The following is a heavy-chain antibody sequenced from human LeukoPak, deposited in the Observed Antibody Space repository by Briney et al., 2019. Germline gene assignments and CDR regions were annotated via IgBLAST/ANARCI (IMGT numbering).Heavy chain of an antibody. Sequence: SETLSLTCTVSGGSISSSSYYWGWIRQPPGKGLEWIGSIYYSGSTYYNPSLKSRVTISVDTSKNQFSLKLSSVTAADTAVYYCARANSVVAAAGLGFDYWGQGTLVTVSS. CDR1: GGSISSSSYY. CDR3: ARANSVVAAAGLGFDY. CDR2: IYYSGST. V-gene: IGHV4-39*07. D-gene: IGHD6-13*01. J-gene: IGHJ4*02.